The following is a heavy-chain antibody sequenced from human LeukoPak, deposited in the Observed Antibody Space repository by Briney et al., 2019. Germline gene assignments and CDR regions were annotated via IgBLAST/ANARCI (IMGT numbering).Heavy chain of an antibody. Sequence: SETLSLICTVSGTSISSISYYWGWIRRPPGKGLEWIGSIYHSGSTYSNPSLKSRVTISVDTSKNQFSLKLSSVTAADTAVYYCARHGSGFHTGIFYYYYMDVWGKGTTVTVSS. CDR1: GTSISSISYY. V-gene: IGHV4-39*01. J-gene: IGHJ6*03. CDR2: IYHSGST. CDR3: ARHGSGFHTGIFYYYYMDV. D-gene: IGHD3-3*01.